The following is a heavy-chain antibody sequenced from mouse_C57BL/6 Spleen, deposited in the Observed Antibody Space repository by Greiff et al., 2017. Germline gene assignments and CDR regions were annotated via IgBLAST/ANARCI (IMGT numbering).Heavy chain of an antibody. J-gene: IGHJ1*03. CDR3: AKDYYGSSYGWYFDV. D-gene: IGHD1-1*01. CDR1: GFSLTSYG. CDR2: IWRGGST. Sequence: QVQLQQSGPGLVQPSQSLSITCTVSGFSLTSYGVHWVRQSPGKGLEWLGVIWRGGSTDYNAAFMSRLSITKDNSKGQVFFKMNSLQADNTAIYYCAKDYYGSSYGWYFDVWGTGTTVTVSS. V-gene: IGHV2-5*01.